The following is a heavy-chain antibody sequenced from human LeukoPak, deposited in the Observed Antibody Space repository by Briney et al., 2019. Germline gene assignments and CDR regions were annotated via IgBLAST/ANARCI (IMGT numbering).Heavy chain of an antibody. J-gene: IGHJ5*02. CDR3: VREGGSGWYSGWFDP. CDR2: IKKDGSEK. V-gene: IGHV3-7*01. Sequence: GGSLRLSCAASGFTFSNYWMSWVRQAPGKGLEWVANIKKDGSEKKYVDSVKGRFTISRDNAENSLHLQMNSLRAEDTAVYYCVREGGSGWYSGWFDPWGQGTLVTVSS. CDR1: GFTFSNYW. D-gene: IGHD6-19*01.